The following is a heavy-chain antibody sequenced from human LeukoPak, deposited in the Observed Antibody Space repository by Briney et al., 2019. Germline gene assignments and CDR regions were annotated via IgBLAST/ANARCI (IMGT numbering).Heavy chain of an antibody. D-gene: IGHD4-17*01. Sequence: PVKVSCKASGGTFSNYAISWVRQAPGQGLEWMGGIIPIFGTANYAQKFRGRVTITADKSTRTAYMELSSLRSEDTAVYYCARCPGVTTLSSCWFDPWGQGTLVTVSS. J-gene: IGHJ5*02. V-gene: IGHV1-69*06. CDR2: IIPIFGTA. CDR3: ARCPGVTTLSSCWFDP. CDR1: GGTFSNYA.